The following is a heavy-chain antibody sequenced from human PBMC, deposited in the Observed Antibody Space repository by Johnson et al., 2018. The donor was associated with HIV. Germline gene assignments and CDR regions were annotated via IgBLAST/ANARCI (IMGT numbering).Heavy chain of an antibody. V-gene: IGHV3-30*03. CDR2: ISYDGSNK. Sequence: QVQLVESGGGLVQPGGSLRLSCAASGFTFTNAWMNWVRQAPGKGLEWVAVISYDGSNKYYADSVKGRFTISRDNSKNTLYLQMNSLRAEDTAVYYCATGVVVTAMNDAFDI. J-gene: IGHJ3*02. D-gene: IGHD2-21*02. CDR1: GFTFTNAW. CDR3: ATGVVVTAMNDAFDI.